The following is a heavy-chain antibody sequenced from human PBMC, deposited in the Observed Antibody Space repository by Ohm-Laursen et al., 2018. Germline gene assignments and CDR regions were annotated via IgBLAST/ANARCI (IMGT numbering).Heavy chain of an antibody. V-gene: IGHV4-38-2*01. CDR2: IYHRWST. CDR1: GYSISSGYF. CDR3: ARGLWWFDP. Sequence: TLSLTCAVSGYSISSGYFWGWIRQPPGKGLEWIGTIYHRWSTYYNPSLKSRVTISVDTSKNQFSLKLSSVTAADTALYYCARGLWWFDPWGQGTLVTVSS. J-gene: IGHJ5*02.